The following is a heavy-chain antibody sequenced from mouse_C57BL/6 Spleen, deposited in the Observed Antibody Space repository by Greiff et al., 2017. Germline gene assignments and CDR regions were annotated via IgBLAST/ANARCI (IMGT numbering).Heavy chain of an antibody. CDR1: AFTFSSYT. D-gene: IGHD1-1*01. CDR3: ARRYGSSYAFDY. CDR2: ISGGGGNT. Sequence: EVKLMESGGGLVKPGGSLKLSCAASAFTFSSYTMSWVRQTPEKRLEWVATISGGGGNTYYPDSVKGRFTISRDTAKNTLYLQMSSLRSEDTALYYCARRYGSSYAFDYWGQGTTLTVSS. V-gene: IGHV5-9*01. J-gene: IGHJ2*01.